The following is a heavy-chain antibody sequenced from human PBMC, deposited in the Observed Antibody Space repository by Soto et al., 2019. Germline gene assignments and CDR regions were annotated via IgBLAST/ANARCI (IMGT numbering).Heavy chain of an antibody. Sequence: QVQPAQSGAQVKKPRASVKVSCKASGYTFTSYGISWVRQTSGQGLEWMGWISAYNGNTKYAQKLQGRVTMTTDTSTSTAHMELRSLRSDDTAVYYCARDEAYKWNDGGWFDPWGQGNLVTGSS. J-gene: IGHJ5*02. CDR3: ARDEAYKWNDGGWFDP. CDR1: GYTFTSYG. V-gene: IGHV1-18*01. D-gene: IGHD1-1*01. CDR2: ISAYNGNT.